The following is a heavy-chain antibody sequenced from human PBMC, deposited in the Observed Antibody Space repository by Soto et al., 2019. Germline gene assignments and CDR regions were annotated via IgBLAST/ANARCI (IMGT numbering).Heavy chain of an antibody. CDR1: GGTFSSYT. J-gene: IGHJ6*02. CDR3: ARARVQPPVYYGMDV. Sequence: QVQLVQSGAEVKKPGSSVKVSCKASGGTFSSYTISWVRQAPGQGLEWMGRIIPILGIANYAQKFQGRVTITADKSTSTAYMARSSLRSEDTAVYYWARARVQPPVYYGMDVWGQGTTVTVSS. CDR2: IIPILGIA. V-gene: IGHV1-69*02. D-gene: IGHD1-1*01.